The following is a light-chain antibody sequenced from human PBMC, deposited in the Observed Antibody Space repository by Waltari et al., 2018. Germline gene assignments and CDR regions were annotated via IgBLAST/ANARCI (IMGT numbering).Light chain of an antibody. CDR2: GAS. CDR1: QSVGSNF. Sequence: EIVLPQSPGTLSLSPGERAPLSCRASQSVGSNFLAWYQQKPGQAPRLLIYGASTRATGIPDRFSGSGSGTDFTLTISRLEPEDFAVYYCHQYGSSPWTFGQGTKVDIK. V-gene: IGKV3-20*01. J-gene: IGKJ1*01. CDR3: HQYGSSPWT.